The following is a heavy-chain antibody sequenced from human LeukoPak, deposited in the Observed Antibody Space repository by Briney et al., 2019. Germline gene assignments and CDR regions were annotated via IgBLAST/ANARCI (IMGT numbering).Heavy chain of an antibody. CDR2: INHSGSN. CDR3: ARGYCSGGSCYSYYYYNYMDV. Sequence: SQTLSLTCAVYGGSFSGFYWSWIRQPPGKGLEGIVEINHSGSNNYNPSLKSRVTISVDTSKNQFSLKLSSVTAADTAVYYCARGYCSGGSCYSYYYYNYMDVWGKGTTVTVSS. D-gene: IGHD2-15*01. J-gene: IGHJ6*03. CDR1: GGSFSGFY. V-gene: IGHV4-34*01.